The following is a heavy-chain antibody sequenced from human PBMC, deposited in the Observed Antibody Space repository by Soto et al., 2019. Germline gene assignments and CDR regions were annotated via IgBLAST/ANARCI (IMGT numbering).Heavy chain of an antibody. CDR3: ERDRSADRFVQYFQH. CDR1: GFMFTSYS. V-gene: IGHV3-21*01. J-gene: IGHJ1*01. Sequence: PGGSLRRSCAASGFMFTSYSMVWVRQAPGKGLEWVSSISRRSDSIYYADSVKGRFTISRDNAQNSLYLQMNGLTSEDTAVYYCERDRSADRFVQYFQHWGPGTLVTVSS. CDR2: ISRRSDSI. D-gene: IGHD6-19*01.